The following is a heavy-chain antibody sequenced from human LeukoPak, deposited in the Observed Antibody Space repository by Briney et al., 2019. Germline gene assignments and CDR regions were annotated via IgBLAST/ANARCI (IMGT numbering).Heavy chain of an antibody. CDR1: GGSISSYY. Sequence: SETLSLTCTVSGGSISSYYCSWIRQPPGKGLEWIGYIYYSGSTNYNPSLKSRVTISVDTSKNQFSLKLSSVTAADTAVFYCARIKAGGYYYYYYMDVWGKGTTVTVSS. V-gene: IGHV4-59*01. J-gene: IGHJ6*03. CDR2: IYYSGST. D-gene: IGHD3-10*01. CDR3: ARIKAGGYYYYYYMDV.